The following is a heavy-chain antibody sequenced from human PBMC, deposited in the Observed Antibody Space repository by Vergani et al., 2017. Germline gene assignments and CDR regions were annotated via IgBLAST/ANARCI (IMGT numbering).Heavy chain of an antibody. V-gene: IGHV3-33*01. Sequence: QVQLVESGGGVVQPGRSLRLSCAASGFTFSSYGMHWVRQAPGKGLEWVAVIWYDGSNKYYADSVKGRFTISRDNSKTTLYLQMNSLRAEDTAVYYCARGYSSSWYYYYMDVWGKGTTVTVSS. CDR1: GFTFSSYG. D-gene: IGHD6-13*01. CDR3: ARGYSSSWYYYYMDV. CDR2: IWYDGSNK. J-gene: IGHJ6*03.